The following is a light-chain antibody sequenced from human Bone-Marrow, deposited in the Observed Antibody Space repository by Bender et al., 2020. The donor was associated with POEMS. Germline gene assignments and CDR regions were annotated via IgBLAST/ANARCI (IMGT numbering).Light chain of an antibody. V-gene: IGLV2-23*02. CDR1: SGDHNY. CDR3: CSYAGGHIFVI. Sequence: QSALTQPASVSGSPGQSITISCTETSGDHNYVSWYQQHPGKAPKLMIYDVSNRPSGGPDRFSASKSGNTASLTISGLQLEDEADYYCCSYAGGHIFVIFGGGTKLTVL. CDR2: DVS. J-gene: IGLJ2*01.